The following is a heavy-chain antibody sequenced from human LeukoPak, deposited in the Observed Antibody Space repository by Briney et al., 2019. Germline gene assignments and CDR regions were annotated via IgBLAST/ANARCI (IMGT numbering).Heavy chain of an antibody. CDR3: ARDKDGGLEY. J-gene: IGHJ4*02. V-gene: IGHV3-7*01. Sequence: PGGSLRLPCAASGFTFSSYWMSWVRQAPGKGLEWVASIRHDGGEKYYVDSVKGQFTISRDNAKNSLFLQMNSLRAEDTAVYYCARDKDGGLEYWGQGTLVTVSS. D-gene: IGHD4-23*01. CDR1: GFTFSSYW. CDR2: IRHDGGEK.